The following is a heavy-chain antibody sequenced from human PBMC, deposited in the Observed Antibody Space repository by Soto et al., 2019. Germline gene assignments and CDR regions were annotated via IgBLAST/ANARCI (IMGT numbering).Heavy chain of an antibody. CDR2: IYPGDSDT. CDR3: AASIFYYGMDV. Sequence: GASLEISCKGSGYTFTNYWIGWVLQMPGKGPEWVGIIYPGDSDTKYNPSFQGQVTISADKSITTTYLQWSSLKASDTAIYYCAASIFYYGMDVWGQGTTVTVSS. J-gene: IGHJ6*02. V-gene: IGHV5-51*01. CDR1: GYTFTNYW.